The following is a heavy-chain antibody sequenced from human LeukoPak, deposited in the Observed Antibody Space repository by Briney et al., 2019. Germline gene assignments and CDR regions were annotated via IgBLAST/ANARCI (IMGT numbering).Heavy chain of an antibody. V-gene: IGHV3-23*01. CDR1: GFTFSNYA. D-gene: IGHD6-19*01. Sequence: GGSLRLSCAASGFTFSNYAMSWVRQAPGKGLAWVSTISGGGASTYYADSVKGRFTISRDTSMNTLYLQMNSLRAEDTAIYYCARALTPASGWLGSWGQGTLVTVSS. J-gene: IGHJ5*01. CDR2: ISGGGAST. CDR3: ARALTPASGWLGS.